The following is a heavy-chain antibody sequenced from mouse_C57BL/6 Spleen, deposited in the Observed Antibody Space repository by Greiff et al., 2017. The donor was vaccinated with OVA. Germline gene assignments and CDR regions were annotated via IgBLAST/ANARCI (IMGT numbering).Heavy chain of an antibody. V-gene: IGHV14-2*01. CDR2: IDPEDGET. Sequence: EVQLQQSGAELVKPGASVKLSCTASGFNIKDYYMHWVKQRTEQGLEWIGRIDPEDGETKYAPKFPGKATITADTSSNTAYLQLSSLTSEDTAVYYCASMVTTPYFDYWGQGTTLTVSS. CDR3: ASMVTTPYFDY. J-gene: IGHJ2*01. CDR1: GFNIKDYY. D-gene: IGHD2-2*01.